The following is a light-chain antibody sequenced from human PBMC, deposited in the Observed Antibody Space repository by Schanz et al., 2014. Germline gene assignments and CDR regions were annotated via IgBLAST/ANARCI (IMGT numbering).Light chain of an antibody. CDR2: DAS. V-gene: IGKV1-5*01. CDR3: QQFITTPT. Sequence: DIQMTQSPSTLSASVGDRVTITCRASQSISTRLAWYQHKPGKAPKLLIYDASSLESGVPSRFSGSGSGTEFTLTISSLQPEDFATYYCQQFITTPTFGQGTKVEIK. CDR1: QSISTR. J-gene: IGKJ1*01.